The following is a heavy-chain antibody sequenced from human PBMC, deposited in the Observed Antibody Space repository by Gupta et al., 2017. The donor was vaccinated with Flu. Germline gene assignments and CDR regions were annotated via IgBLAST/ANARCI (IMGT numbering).Heavy chain of an antibody. CDR2: ISAYNDKT. D-gene: IGHD3-10*01. Sequence: QVQLVQSGAEVKNPWTSVKVSCKASGYTFPTYGISWVRQAPGQGLEWMGWISAYNDKTNHSQKHQSSVNTNTNTASKNTESEQKNRRNDDDAVYYCYREHDNYMNPMDAWGQGTLVTGS. CDR1: GYTFPTYG. V-gene: IGHV1-18*01. CDR3: YREHDNYMNPMDA. J-gene: IGHJ5*02.